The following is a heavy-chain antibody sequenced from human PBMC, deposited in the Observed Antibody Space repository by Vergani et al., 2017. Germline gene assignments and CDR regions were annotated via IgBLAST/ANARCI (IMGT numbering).Heavy chain of an antibody. V-gene: IGHV3-23*04. D-gene: IGHD6-19*01. CDR1: GFTFSSYS. CDR2: ISGSGGST. Sequence: EVQLVESGGGLVKPGWSLRLSCAASGFTFSSYSMNWVRQAPGKGLEWVSAISGSGGSTYYADSVKGRFTISRDNSKNTLYLQMNSLRAEDTAVYYCAKDRDPGAVARALFQHWGQGTLVTVSS. CDR3: AKDRDPGAVARALFQH. J-gene: IGHJ1*01.